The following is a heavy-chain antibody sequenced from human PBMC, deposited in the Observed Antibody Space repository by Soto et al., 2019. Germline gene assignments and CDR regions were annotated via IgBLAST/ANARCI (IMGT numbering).Heavy chain of an antibody. J-gene: IGHJ4*02. D-gene: IGHD2-2*01. CDR1: GGSISSSSYY. Sequence: KLSETLSLTCTVSGGSISSSSYYWGWISQPPGEGLEWIGSMYYTGSTYYNPSLESRVTISVDPSKNQFSLKLSSVTAADTAVYYCVRLRGMKYPRLLFGYWGQGTLVTVSS. V-gene: IGHV4-39*01. CDR2: MYYTGST. CDR3: VRLRGMKYPRLLFGY.